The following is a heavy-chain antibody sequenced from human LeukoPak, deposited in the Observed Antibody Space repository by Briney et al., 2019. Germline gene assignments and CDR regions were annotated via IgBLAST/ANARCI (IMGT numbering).Heavy chain of an antibody. D-gene: IGHD2-15*01. Sequence: GGSLRLSCAASGFTFTSYGMHWVRQAPGKGLEWLALISYDGSNKYSADSVKGRFTISRDNSKNTLYLQMDSLRADDTAVYYCAKDTAAGECTGGNCYSYFDYWGQGTLVTVSS. J-gene: IGHJ4*02. CDR1: GFTFTSYG. CDR2: ISYDGSNK. V-gene: IGHV3-30*18. CDR3: AKDTAAGECTGGNCYSYFDY.